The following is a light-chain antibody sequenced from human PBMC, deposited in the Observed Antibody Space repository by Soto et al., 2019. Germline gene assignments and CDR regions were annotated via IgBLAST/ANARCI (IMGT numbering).Light chain of an antibody. CDR1: QSVSSSY. J-gene: IGKJ4*01. V-gene: IGKV3-20*01. CDR2: GAS. CDR3: QQYDSSPLT. Sequence: EIVLTQSPGTLSLSPGERATLSCRASQSVSSSYLAWYQQKPGQAPRLLIYGASSRATGIPDRLSGSGSGTDFTLTISRLEPEDFAVYYCQQYDSSPLTFGGGTKGEIK.